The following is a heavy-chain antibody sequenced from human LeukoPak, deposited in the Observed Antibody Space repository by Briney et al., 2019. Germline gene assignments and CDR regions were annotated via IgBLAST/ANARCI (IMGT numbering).Heavy chain of an antibody. CDR3: AREGYYDSSGYPTLGPFDY. CDR2: IRSSSSYI. D-gene: IGHD3-22*01. V-gene: IGHV3-21*01. Sequence: GGSLRLSCAASGFTFSSYSMNWVRQAPGKGLEWVSSIRSSSSYIYYADSVKGRFTISRDNAKNSLYLQMNSLRAEDTAVYYCAREGYYDSSGYPTLGPFDYWGQGTLVTVSS. CDR1: GFTFSSYS. J-gene: IGHJ4*02.